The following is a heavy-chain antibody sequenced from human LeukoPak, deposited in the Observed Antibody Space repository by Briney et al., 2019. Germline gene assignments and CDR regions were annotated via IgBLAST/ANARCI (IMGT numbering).Heavy chain of an antibody. J-gene: IGHJ4*02. V-gene: IGHV3-73*01. CDR1: GFTFSGSA. Sequence: GGPLKLSCAASGFTFSGSAMHWVRQASGKGLEWVGRIRSKANSYATAYAASVKGRFTISRDDSKNTAYLQMNSLKTEDTAVYYCTRHPDIVVVPAAALDYWGQGTLVTVSS. CDR3: TRHPDIVVVPAAALDY. CDR2: IRSKANSYAT. D-gene: IGHD2-2*01.